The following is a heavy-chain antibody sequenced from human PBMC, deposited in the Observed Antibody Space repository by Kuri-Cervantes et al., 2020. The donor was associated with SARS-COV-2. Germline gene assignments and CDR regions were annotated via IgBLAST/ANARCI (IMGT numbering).Heavy chain of an antibody. CDR1: GYTFSSYY. CDR3: ARGMVRGIIQYYYYAMDV. CDR2: INPNSGGT. D-gene: IGHD3-10*01. V-gene: IGHV1-2*04. Sequence: ASVKVSCKASGYTFSSYYMYWVRQAPGQGLEWMGWINPNSGGTNYAQNFQGWVTMTRDTSISTAYMGLSRLRSDDTAVYYCARGMVRGIIQYYYYAMDVWGQGTTVTVSS. J-gene: IGHJ6*02.